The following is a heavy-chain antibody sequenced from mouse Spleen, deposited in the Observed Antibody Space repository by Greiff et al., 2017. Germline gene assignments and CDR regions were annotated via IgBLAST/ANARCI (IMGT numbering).Heavy chain of an antibody. CDR1: GFTFSSYA. V-gene: IGHV5-9-3*01. CDR2: ISSGGGNT. Sequence: EVHLVESGGGLVKLGGSLKLSCAASGFTFSSYAMSWVRQTPEKRLEWVATISSGGGNTYYPDSVKGRFTISRDNAKNTLYLQMSSLKSEDTAMYYCARRHYYGSSMDYWGQGTSVTVSS. D-gene: IGHD1-2*01. J-gene: IGHJ4*01. CDR3: ARRHYYGSSMDY.